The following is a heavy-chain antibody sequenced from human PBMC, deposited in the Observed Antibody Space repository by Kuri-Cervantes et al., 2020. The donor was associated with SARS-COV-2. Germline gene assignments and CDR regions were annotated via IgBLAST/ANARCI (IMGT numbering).Heavy chain of an antibody. D-gene: IGHD2-21*01. Sequence: GESLKISCVGSGFTLTSYTLTWVRQAPGKALEWVSSISGSRSYIYYADSMKGRFTISTDDAENSLYLQMNSLRAEDTAVYYCARVAGEGPIYYYYMDVWGKGTTVTVSS. CDR3: ARVAGEGPIYYYYMDV. CDR1: GFTLTSYT. CDR2: ISGSRSYI. J-gene: IGHJ6*03. V-gene: IGHV3-21*01.